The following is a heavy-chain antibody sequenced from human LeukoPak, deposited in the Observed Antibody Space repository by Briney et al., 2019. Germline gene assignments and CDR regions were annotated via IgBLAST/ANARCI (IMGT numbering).Heavy chain of an antibody. Sequence: GGSLRLSCAASGFTFSSYSMNWVRQAPGKGLEWVSYISSSGSTIYYADSVKGRFTISRDNAKNSLYLQMNSLRAEDTAVYYCARDRVGAFDIWGQGTMVTVSS. CDR2: ISSSGSTI. D-gene: IGHD1-26*01. V-gene: IGHV3-48*04. CDR3: ARDRVGAFDI. CDR1: GFTFSSYS. J-gene: IGHJ3*02.